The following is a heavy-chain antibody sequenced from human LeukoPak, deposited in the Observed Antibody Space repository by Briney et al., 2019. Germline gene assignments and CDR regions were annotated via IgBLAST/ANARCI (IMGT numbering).Heavy chain of an antibody. CDR3: ARVGSSGWYSY. CDR1: GGSFSGYY. CDR2: INHSGST. V-gene: IGHV4-34*01. J-gene: IGHJ4*02. D-gene: IGHD6-19*01. Sequence: PSETPSLTCAVYGGSFSGYYWSWIRQPPGKGLEWIGEINHSGSTNYNPSLKSRVTISVDTSKNQFSLKLSSVTAADTAVYYCARVGSSGWYSYWGQGTLVTVSS.